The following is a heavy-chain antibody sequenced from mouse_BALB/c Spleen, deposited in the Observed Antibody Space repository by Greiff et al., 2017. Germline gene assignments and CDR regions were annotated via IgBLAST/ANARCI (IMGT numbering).Heavy chain of an antibody. Sequence: EVQVVESGGGLVKPGGSLKLSCAASGFTFSSYAMSWVRQSPEKRLEWVAEISSGGSYTYYPDTVTGRFTISRDNAKNTLYLEMSSLRSEDTAMYYCARDKGPDGYYEFAYWGQGTLVTVSA. J-gene: IGHJ3*01. CDR2: ISSGGSYT. D-gene: IGHD2-3*01. CDR1: GFTFSSYA. CDR3: ARDKGPDGYYEFAY. V-gene: IGHV5-9-4*01.